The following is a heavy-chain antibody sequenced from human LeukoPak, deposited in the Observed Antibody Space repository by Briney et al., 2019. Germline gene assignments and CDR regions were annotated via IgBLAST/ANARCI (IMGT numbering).Heavy chain of an antibody. Sequence: GGSLRLSCAASGFSFNSDWMDWVRQAPGKGLEWVANIKHDESEKNYLDSVKGRFTISRDNAQNSLYPQMNGLRVEDTAVYYCTRRLDDWGQGTLVTVSS. D-gene: IGHD3-16*01. J-gene: IGHJ4*02. V-gene: IGHV3-7*01. CDR2: IKHDESEK. CDR3: TRRLDD. CDR1: GFSFNSDW.